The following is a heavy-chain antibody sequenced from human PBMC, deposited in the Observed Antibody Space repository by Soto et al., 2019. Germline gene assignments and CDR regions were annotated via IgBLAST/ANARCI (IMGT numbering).Heavy chain of an antibody. CDR3: ARERSAAGTGWFDP. CDR1: GYTFTSYD. D-gene: IGHD6-13*01. CDR2: MNPNSGNT. J-gene: IGHJ5*02. Sequence: QVQLVQSGAEVKKPGASVKVSCKASGYTFTSYDINWVRQATGQGLEWMGWMNPNSGNTAYAQKFQGRVTMTRNTSKRTPYMALSRLRSEDTAVYCCARERSAAGTGWFDPWGQGTLVTVSS. V-gene: IGHV1-8*01.